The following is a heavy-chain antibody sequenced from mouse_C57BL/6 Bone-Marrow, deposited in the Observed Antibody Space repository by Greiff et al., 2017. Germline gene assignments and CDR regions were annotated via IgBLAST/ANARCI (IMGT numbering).Heavy chain of an antibody. J-gene: IGHJ2*01. CDR2: ISYDGSST. D-gene: IGHD2-3*01. CDR1: GFTFSDYY. V-gene: IGHV5-16*01. CDR3: AREWGYYDYFDY. Sequence: EVKLVESEGGLVQPGSSMKLSCTASGFTFSDYYMAWVRQVPEKGLEWVANISYDGSSTYYLDSLKSRFIISRDNAKNILYLQMSSLKSEDTATYYCAREWGYYDYFDYWGQGTTLTVSS.